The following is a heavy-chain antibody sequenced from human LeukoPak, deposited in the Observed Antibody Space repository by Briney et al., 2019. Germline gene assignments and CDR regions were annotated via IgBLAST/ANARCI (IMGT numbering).Heavy chain of an antibody. CDR2: IYTSGST. V-gene: IGHV4-4*09. CDR1: GGSISSYY. Sequence: SSKTLSLTCTASGGSISSYYWSWIRQPPGKGLEWIGYIYTSGSTNYNPSHKSRVTISVDTSKNQFSLKLSSVTAADTAVYYCARMARAGIFDYWGQGTLVTVSS. J-gene: IGHJ4*02. D-gene: IGHD3-10*01. CDR3: ARMARAGIFDY.